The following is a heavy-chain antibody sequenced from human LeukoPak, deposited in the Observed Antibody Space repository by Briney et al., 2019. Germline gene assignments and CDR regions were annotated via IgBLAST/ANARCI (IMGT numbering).Heavy chain of an antibody. Sequence: GGSLRLSCAASGFTFSDYYMSWRRGAPGKGREGFSYISNSSSYTNYADSVKGRFNISRDNAKNSLYLQMNSLRAEETAVYYCARARHSSGWYVWFDPWGQGTLVTVPS. V-gene: IGHV3-11*06. CDR1: GFTFSDYY. D-gene: IGHD6-19*01. CDR2: ISNSSSYT. J-gene: IGHJ5*02. CDR3: ARARHSSGWYVWFDP.